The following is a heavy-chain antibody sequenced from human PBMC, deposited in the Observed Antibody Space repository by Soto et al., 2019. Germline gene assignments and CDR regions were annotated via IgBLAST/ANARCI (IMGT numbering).Heavy chain of an antibody. D-gene: IGHD2-2*01. CDR2: ISYDGSNK. Sequence: SLRLSFAASGFTFSSYGMHWVRQAPGKGLEWVAVISYDGSNKYYADSVKGRFTISRDNSKNTLYLQMNSLRAEDTAVYYCAKDREGCSSTSCYAYYYYYGMDVWGQGTTVTVT. J-gene: IGHJ6*02. CDR3: AKDREGCSSTSCYAYYYYYGMDV. CDR1: GFTFSSYG. V-gene: IGHV3-30*18.